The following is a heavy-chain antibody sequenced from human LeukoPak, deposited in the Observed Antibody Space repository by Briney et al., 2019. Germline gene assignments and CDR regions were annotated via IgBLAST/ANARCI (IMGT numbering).Heavy chain of an antibody. V-gene: IGHV3-7*01. D-gene: IGHD1-1*01. CDR2: IKQDGSEK. CDR3: ATSRTFDY. CDR1: GFTFGSYW. Sequence: GGSLRLSCAASGFTFGSYWMSWVRQAPGKGLEWVANIKQDGSEKYYVDSVKGRFTISRDNAKNSLYLQMNSLRAEDTAVYYCATSRTFDYWGQGTLVTVSS. J-gene: IGHJ4*02.